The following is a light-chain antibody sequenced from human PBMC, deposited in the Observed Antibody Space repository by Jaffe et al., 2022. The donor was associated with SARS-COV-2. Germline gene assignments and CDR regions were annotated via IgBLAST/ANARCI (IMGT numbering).Light chain of an antibody. CDR1: SSDVGAYDF. J-gene: IGLJ1*01. CDR2: DVN. CDR3: SSFATSIPYV. V-gene: IGLV2-14*03. Sequence: QSALTQPASVSGSLGQSITISCTGTSSDVGAYDFVSWYQQHPGEAPKLMIYDVNNRPSGVSNRFSGSKSGNTASLTISGLQPEDEADYYCSSFATSIPYVFGSGTKVTVL.